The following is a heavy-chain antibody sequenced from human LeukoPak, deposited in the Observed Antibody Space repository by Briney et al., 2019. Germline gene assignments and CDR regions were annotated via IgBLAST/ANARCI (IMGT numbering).Heavy chain of an antibody. CDR3: ARRWVITTQYFDY. CDR2: IHYNGNT. J-gene: IGHJ4*02. V-gene: IGHV4-39*01. Sequence: SETLSLTCTVSGDSISRGTYFWGWLRQPPGQGLEWIGNIHYNGNTYYNPSLKSRVTISVDTSKNQFSLKLTSVTAADTAVFFRARRWVITTQYFDYWGQGILVTVSS. D-gene: IGHD3-22*01. CDR1: GDSISRGTYF.